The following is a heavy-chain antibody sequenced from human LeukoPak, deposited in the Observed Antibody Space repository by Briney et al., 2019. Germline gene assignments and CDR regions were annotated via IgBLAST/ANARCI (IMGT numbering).Heavy chain of an antibody. CDR2: ISGSGGNT. CDR3: AKDSSSWFRDAFDI. Sequence: GGSLRLSCAASGFTFSSYATNWVRQAPGKGLEWVSAISGSGGNTYYADSVKGRFTISRDNSKNTLYLQMNSLSAEDTAVYYCAKDSSSWFRDAFDIWGRGTMVTVSS. D-gene: IGHD6-13*01. CDR1: GFTFSSYA. V-gene: IGHV3-23*01. J-gene: IGHJ3*02.